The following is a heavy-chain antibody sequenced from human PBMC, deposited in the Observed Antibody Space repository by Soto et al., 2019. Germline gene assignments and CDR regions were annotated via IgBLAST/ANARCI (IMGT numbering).Heavy chain of an antibody. CDR1: GYTFTGYY. CDR2: INPNSGST. J-gene: IGHJ6*02. V-gene: IGHV1-2*02. CDR3: TGVFVVAGGMDV. D-gene: IGHD2-15*01. Sequence: ASVKVSCKASGYTFTGYYMHWVRQAPGQGLEWMGWINPNSGSTNYAQKFQGRVTMTRDTSISTAYMELSRLRSDDTAVYYCTGVFVVAGGMDVWGQGTTVRVAS.